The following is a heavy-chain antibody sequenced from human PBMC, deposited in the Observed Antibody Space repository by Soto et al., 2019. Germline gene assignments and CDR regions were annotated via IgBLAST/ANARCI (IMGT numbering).Heavy chain of an antibody. CDR2: IIPIFGTA. CDR1: EGPFGSLA. J-gene: IGHJ4*02. D-gene: IGHD6-19*01. V-gene: IGHV1-69*01. CDR3: ARDPGYSSGWS. Sequence: QVQLVQSGAEVKKPGSSVKFSSKPSEGPFGSLAISWVRKAPGQGLVWMGGIIPIFGTANYAQKFQGRVTITADESTSTAYMELSSLRSEDTAVYYCARDPGYSSGWSWGQGTLVTVSS.